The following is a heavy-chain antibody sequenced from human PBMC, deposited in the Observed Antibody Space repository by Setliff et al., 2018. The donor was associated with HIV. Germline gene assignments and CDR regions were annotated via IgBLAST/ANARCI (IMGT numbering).Heavy chain of an antibody. CDR1: GYTFAQSHD. J-gene: IGHJ4*02. D-gene: IGHD3-16*01. V-gene: IGHV1-3*01. CDR3: ANGGSGGQFDH. CDR2: TNLVTGKT. Sequence: ASVKVSCKTSGYTFAQSHDLHWVRQVPGQGPEWMGWTNLVTGKTAYLQKFQGRVIITREISANTAYMEMSSLRSEDTAVYFCANGGSGGQFDHWGQGTLVTVSS.